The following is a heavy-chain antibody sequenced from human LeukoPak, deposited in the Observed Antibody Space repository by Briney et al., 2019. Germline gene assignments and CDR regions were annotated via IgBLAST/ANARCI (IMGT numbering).Heavy chain of an antibody. Sequence: GGSLRLSCVASGFTFGKYWMSWVRQAPGKGLEWVANIKLDGSEKNYVDSVKGRFIISRDNTKNSLYLQMNSLRVEDTAVFYRARDQYDTWSRRGNFDSWGQGTLVIVSS. CDR2: IKLDGSEK. CDR3: ARDQYDTWSRRGNFDS. J-gene: IGHJ4*02. V-gene: IGHV3-7*03. D-gene: IGHD3-3*01. CDR1: GFTFGKYW.